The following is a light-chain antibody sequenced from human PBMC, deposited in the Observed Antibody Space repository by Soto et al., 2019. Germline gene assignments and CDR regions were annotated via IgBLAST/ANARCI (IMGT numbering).Light chain of an antibody. CDR2: CAS. V-gene: IGKV3-15*01. CDR3: QQYNSWPSWT. CDR1: QSFTRSF. Sequence: EIVLTQSPGTLSLSPGERATLSCRAGQSFTRSFLAWYQQKRGQPPSRLIYCASTRATGIPASCSGSGSGTEFTLTIISLQSEDVAVDYCQQYNSWPSWTFGQGTKVDIK. J-gene: IGKJ1*01.